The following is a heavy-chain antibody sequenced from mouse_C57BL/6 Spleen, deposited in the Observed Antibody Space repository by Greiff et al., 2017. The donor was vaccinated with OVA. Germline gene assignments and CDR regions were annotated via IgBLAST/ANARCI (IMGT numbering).Heavy chain of an antibody. CDR1: GYAFSSYW. CDR3: ARRGRYAMDY. J-gene: IGHJ4*01. V-gene: IGHV1-80*01. CDR2: IYPGDGDT. Sequence: VQGVESGAELVKPGASVKISCKASGYAFSSYWMNWVKQRPGKGLEWIGQIYPGDGDTNYNGKFKGKATLTADKSSSTAYMQLSSLTSEDSAVYFCARRGRYAMDYWGQGTSVTVSS.